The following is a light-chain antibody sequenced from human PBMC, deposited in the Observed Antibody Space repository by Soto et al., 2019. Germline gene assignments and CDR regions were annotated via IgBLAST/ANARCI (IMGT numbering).Light chain of an antibody. CDR1: ISDVGAYNF. CDR2: NVY. V-gene: IGLV2-14*03. Sequence: SVLSQLSSVSGSPGQSITISCTGTISDVGAYNFVSWHQQHPGKAPKLMIYNVYDRPSGISYRFSGSKYGNTASLTISGLQGEDEADYYCSAYTVSRTYVFGTGTKVTV. J-gene: IGLJ1*01. CDR3: SAYTVSRTYV.